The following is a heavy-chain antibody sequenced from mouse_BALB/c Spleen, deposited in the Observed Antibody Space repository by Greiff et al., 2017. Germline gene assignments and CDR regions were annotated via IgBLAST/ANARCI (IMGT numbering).Heavy chain of an antibody. CDR3: ARRDGPYYYAMDY. Sequence: EVKLMESGGGLVKLGGSLKLSCAASGFTFSSYYMSWVRQTPEKRLELVAAINSNGGSTYYPDTVKGRFTISRDNAKNTLYLQMSSLKSEDTALYYCARRDGPYYYAMDYWGQGTSVTVSS. D-gene: IGHD2-3*01. CDR2: INSNGGST. V-gene: IGHV5-6-2*01. J-gene: IGHJ4*01. CDR1: GFTFSSYY.